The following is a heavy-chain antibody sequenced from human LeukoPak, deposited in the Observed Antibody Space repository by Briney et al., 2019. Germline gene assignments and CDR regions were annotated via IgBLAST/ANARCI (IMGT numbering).Heavy chain of an antibody. D-gene: IGHD3-10*01. J-gene: IGHJ4*02. V-gene: IGHV4-4*07. CDR2: IHASGTT. CDR3: ARDGADVYGRAFDY. CDR1: GGSISSYF. Sequence: PSETLSLTCNVSGGSISSYFWTWVRQPAGKGLEWIGRIHASGTTNYNSSLKSRVSMSVDTSKNQFSLKLTSVTAADTAVYFCARDGADVYGRAFDYWGQGTLVSVSS.